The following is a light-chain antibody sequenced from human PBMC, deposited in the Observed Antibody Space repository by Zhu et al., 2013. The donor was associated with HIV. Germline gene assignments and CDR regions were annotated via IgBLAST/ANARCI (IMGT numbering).Light chain of an antibody. CDR1: SSNIGSNT. Sequence: QSVLTQPPSASGISGQWVTISCSGSSSNIGSNTVNWYQQLPGTAPKLLIYSNNQRPSRVPDRFSGSKSGTSASLAISGLQSEDEADYYCAAWDGSLNVGVFGGGTKLTVL. V-gene: IGLV1-44*01. CDR3: AAWDGSLNVGV. CDR2: SNN. J-gene: IGLJ3*02.